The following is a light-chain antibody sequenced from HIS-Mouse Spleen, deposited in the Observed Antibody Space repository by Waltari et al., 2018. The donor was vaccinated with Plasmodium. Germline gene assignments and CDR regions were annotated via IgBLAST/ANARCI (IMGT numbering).Light chain of an antibody. J-gene: IGLJ2*01. Sequence: QSALTQPPSASGSPGQSVTISCTGTSSDVGGYNYVSWYQQHPGKAPKLSIYEVSKRPSGSPVRYAGSKSGNTASLTVSGLQAEDEADYYCSSYAGSNNLVFGGGTKLTVL. V-gene: IGLV2-8*01. CDR2: EVS. CDR3: SSYAGSNNLV. CDR1: SSDVGGYNY.